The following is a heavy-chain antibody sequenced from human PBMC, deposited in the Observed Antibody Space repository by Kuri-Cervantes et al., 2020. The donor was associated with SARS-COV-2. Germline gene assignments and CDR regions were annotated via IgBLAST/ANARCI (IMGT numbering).Heavy chain of an antibody. CDR2: ISAYNGNT. Sequence: ASVKVSCKASGYTFTSNFMHWVRQATGQGLEWMGWISAYNGNTNYAQKLQGRVTMTTDTSTSTAYMELRSLRSDDTAVYYCARDRGKAAYYYDSSGYFYWGQGTLVTVSS. V-gene: IGHV1-18*04. CDR3: ARDRGKAAYYYDSSGYFY. D-gene: IGHD3-22*01. CDR1: GYTFTSNF. J-gene: IGHJ4*02.